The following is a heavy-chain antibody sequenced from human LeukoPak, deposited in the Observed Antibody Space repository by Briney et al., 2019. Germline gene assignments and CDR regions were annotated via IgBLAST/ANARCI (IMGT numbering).Heavy chain of an antibody. J-gene: IGHJ4*02. V-gene: IGHV3-64*01. CDR3: ARAPITIFGVVKYYFDY. CDR1: GFSFSSYY. CDR2: ISSNGGSK. Sequence: GGTLRLSCAASGFSFSSYYMHWVRQAPGKGLECVSAISSNGGSKYNANSVKGSFTFSSDNSKNTLYLQMGSLRAEDMAVYYCARAPITIFGVVKYYFDYWGQGTLVTVSS. D-gene: IGHD3-3*01.